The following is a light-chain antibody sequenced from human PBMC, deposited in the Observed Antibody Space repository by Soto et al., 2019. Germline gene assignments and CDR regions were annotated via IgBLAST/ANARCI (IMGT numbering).Light chain of an antibody. V-gene: IGKV3-15*01. Sequence: EIKMTQFPAILSVSAGERATLSCRASQSVSTNLAWYQQKPGQAPRLLIYGASTRATGMPARFSGSGSGTDFALTISSLQSEDSAIYYCQQYNNWLWTFGQGTKVDI. CDR1: QSVSTN. CDR3: QQYNNWLWT. CDR2: GAS. J-gene: IGKJ1*01.